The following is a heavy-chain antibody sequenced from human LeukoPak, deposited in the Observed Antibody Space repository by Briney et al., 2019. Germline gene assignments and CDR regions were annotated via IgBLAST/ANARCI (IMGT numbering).Heavy chain of an antibody. CDR2: ISPESGYT. D-gene: IGHD2-15*01. CDR3: ATVRDIVVGRGPYYFDY. V-gene: IGHV1-2*02. Sequence: ASVKVSCKGFRNTFGEYFLHWVRQAPGQGLEWMGGISPESGYTTYAPKFRGRVTMTRDASTSSLYLELSYLTSDDTAVYYCATVRDIVVGRGPYYFDYWGQGTLVTVSS. J-gene: IGHJ4*02. CDR1: RNTFGEYF.